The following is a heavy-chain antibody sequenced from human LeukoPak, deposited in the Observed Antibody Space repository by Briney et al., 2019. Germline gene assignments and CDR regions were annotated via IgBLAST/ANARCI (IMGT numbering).Heavy chain of an antibody. J-gene: IGHJ4*02. V-gene: IGHV3-7*01. Sequence: GGSLRLSCAASGFTFSGYWMSWVRQAPGKGLEWVASIEEDGSETYSVDSVRGRFTISRDNANNSLYLQMNSLRAEDTAVYYCARRVPNQVITDYFDYWGQGTLVTVSS. CDR1: GFTFSGYW. D-gene: IGHD3-16*01. CDR3: ARRVPNQVITDYFDY. CDR2: IEEDGSET.